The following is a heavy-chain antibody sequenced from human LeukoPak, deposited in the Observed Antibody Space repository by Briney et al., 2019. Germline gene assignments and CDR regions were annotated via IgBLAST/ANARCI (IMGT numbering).Heavy chain of an antibody. V-gene: IGHV3-30*19. CDR1: GFTFSSYG. CDR2: ISYDGSNK. J-gene: IGHJ4*02. Sequence: TGGSLRLSCAASGFTFSSYGIHWVRQAPGKGLEWVAVISYDGSNKYYADSVKGRFTISRDNFKNTLYLQMNSLRAEDTAVYYCTRDPYRDAPDYFDYWGQGTLVTVSS. CDR3: TRDPYRDAPDYFDY.